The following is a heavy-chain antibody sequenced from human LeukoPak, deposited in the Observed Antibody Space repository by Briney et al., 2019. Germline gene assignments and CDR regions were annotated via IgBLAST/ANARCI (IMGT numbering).Heavy chain of an antibody. D-gene: IGHD5-18*01. CDR2: ISGSGGST. J-gene: IGHJ3*02. CDR1: GFTFSSYA. CDR3: ARAAMVHDAFDI. V-gene: IGHV3-23*01. Sequence: HTGGSLRLSCAASGFTFSSYAMSWVRQAPGKGLEWVSAISGSGGSTYYAGSVKGRFTISRDNAKNSLYLQMNSLRAEDTAVYYCARAAMVHDAFDIWGQGTMVTVSS.